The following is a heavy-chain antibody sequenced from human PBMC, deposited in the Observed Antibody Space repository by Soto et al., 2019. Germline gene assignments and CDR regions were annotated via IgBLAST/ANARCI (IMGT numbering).Heavy chain of an antibody. D-gene: IGHD2-2*02. J-gene: IGHJ6*02. Sequence: GESLKISCKGSGYSFTSYWISWVRQMPGKGLEWMGRIDPSDSYTNYSPSFQGHVTISADKSISTAYLQWSSLKASDTAMYYCARLGRHCSSTSCYNYGMDVWGQGTTVTAP. CDR2: IDPSDSYT. V-gene: IGHV5-10-1*01. CDR1: GYSFTSYW. CDR3: ARLGRHCSSTSCYNYGMDV.